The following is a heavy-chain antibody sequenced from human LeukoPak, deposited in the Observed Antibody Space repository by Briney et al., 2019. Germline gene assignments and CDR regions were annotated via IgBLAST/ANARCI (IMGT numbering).Heavy chain of an antibody. CDR2: INPNSGGT. V-gene: IGHV1-2*02. Sequence: ASVKVSCKASGYTFTGYYMHWVRQAPGQGLEWMGWINPNSGGTNYAQKFQGRVTMTRDTSISTAYMELSRLRSDDTAVYYCTRAGISREIVLMVNWGQGTLVTVSS. J-gene: IGHJ4*02. CDR1: GYTFTGYY. CDR3: TRAGISREIVLMVN. D-gene: IGHD2-8*01.